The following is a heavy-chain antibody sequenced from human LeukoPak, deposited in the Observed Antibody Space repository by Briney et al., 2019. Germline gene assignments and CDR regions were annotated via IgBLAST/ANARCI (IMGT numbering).Heavy chain of an antibody. CDR3: ARVNGDGYNPFDY. J-gene: IGHJ4*02. CDR2: IYHSGST. V-gene: IGHV4-4*02. CDR1: GGSISSSNW. Sequence: SGTLSLTCAVSGGSISSSNWRSWVRQPPGKGLEWIGEIYHSGSTNYNPSLKSRVTISVDKSKNQFSLKLSSVTAADTAVYYCARVNGDGYNPFDYWGQGTLVTVSS. D-gene: IGHD5-24*01.